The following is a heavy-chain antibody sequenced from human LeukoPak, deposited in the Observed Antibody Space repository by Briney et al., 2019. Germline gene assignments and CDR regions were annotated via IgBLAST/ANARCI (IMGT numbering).Heavy chain of an antibody. J-gene: IGHJ2*01. CDR1: GFTFSTYA. V-gene: IGHV3-23*01. Sequence: GGSPRLSCAASGFTFSTYAMTWVRQAPGKALEWVSLISVPGGNTYYADSVKGRFTISRDNSKNTLYLQMNSLRAEDTAVYYCAKSTATSFSWYFDLWGRGTLVTVSS. CDR3: AKSTATSFSWYFDL. CDR2: ISVPGGNT. D-gene: IGHD4-17*01.